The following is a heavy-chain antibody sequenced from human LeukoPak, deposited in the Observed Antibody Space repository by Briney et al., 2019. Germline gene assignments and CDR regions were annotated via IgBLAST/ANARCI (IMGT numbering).Heavy chain of an antibody. CDR1: GYTFSGYY. CDR3: ARGRGGATTGFDH. CDR2: INSLSGAT. J-gene: IGHJ4*02. Sequence: ASVKVSCNASGYTFSGYYMHWVRQAPGQGLESMGWINSLSGATTYASSFQGRVTFSRDNSISTAYMDLTSLRSDDTAIYYCARGRGGATTGFDHWGQGTLVIVSS. D-gene: IGHD1-26*01. V-gene: IGHV1-2*02.